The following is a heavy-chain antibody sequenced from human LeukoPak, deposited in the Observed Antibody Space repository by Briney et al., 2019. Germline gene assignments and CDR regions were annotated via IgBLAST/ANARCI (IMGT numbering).Heavy chain of an antibody. CDR1: GFDFINFH. V-gene: IGHV3-30-3*01. CDR3: ARDFLWLVDY. D-gene: IGHD6-19*01. Sequence: GGSLRLSCAASGFDFINFHIHWVRQAPGKGLEWLAFVSKDGNNIYYADSVKGRFTISRDNSNSTLYLQMNSLRADDTAIYYCARDFLWLVDYWGQGTLVTVSS. J-gene: IGHJ4*02. CDR2: VSKDGNNI.